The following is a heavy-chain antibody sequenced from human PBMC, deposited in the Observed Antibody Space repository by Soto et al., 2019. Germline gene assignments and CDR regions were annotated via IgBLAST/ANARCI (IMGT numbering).Heavy chain of an antibody. CDR1: GGSISSYY. D-gene: IGHD4-17*01. CDR3: ARGTDYGFDFDY. J-gene: IGHJ4*02. CDR2: IYYSGST. V-gene: IGHV4-59*08. Sequence: SETLSLTCTVSGGSISSYYWSWIRQPPGKGLEWIGYIYYSGSTYYNPSLKSRVTISVDTSKNQFSLKLSSVTAADTTVYYCARGTDYGFDFDYWGQGTLVTVSS.